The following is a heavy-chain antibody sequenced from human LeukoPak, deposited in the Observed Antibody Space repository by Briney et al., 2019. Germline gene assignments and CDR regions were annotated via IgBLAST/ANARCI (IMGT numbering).Heavy chain of an antibody. CDR1: GFTFSNYP. J-gene: IGHJ4*01. CDR3: AKGHRLCSSGNCNSQVDY. D-gene: IGHD2-15*01. Sequence: QPGGSLRLSCAASGFTFSNYPMSWVRQAPGKGLVWLSTISGSGTGTYYADSVKGRFTISRDNSKNALYLQMNSLRAEDTAAYYCAKGHRLCSSGNCNSQVDYWGHGTLVSVPS. CDR2: ISGSGTGT. V-gene: IGHV3-23*01.